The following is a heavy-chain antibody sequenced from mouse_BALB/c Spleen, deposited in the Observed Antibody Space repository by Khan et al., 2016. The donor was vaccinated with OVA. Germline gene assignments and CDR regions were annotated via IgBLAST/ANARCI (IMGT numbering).Heavy chain of an antibody. CDR3: ARSGGNFHWYFDV. CDR2: ISSGSSTI. D-gene: IGHD2-1*01. J-gene: IGHJ1*01. Sequence: DVQLVESGGGLVQPGGSRKLSCAASGFTFSSFGMHWVRQAPKKGLEWVAYISSGSSTIYYVDTVKGRFTISRDSPKNTLFLQMTSLRSEDTAMYYGARSGGNFHWYFDVWGAGTSVTVSS. V-gene: IGHV5-17*02. CDR1: GFTFSSFG.